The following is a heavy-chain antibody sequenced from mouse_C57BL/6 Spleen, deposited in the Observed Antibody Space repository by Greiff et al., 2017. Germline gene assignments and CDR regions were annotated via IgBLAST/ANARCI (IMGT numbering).Heavy chain of an antibody. CDR3: ARGGPDYFDY. V-gene: IGHV1-69*01. CDR2: IVPSDSYT. Sequence: QVQLQQPGAELVMPGASVKLSCKASGYTFTSYWMHWVKQRPGQGLEWIGEIVPSDSYTNYNQKFKGKSTLTVDKSSSTAYMQLSSLTSEDSAVYYCARGGPDYFDYWGQGTTLTVSS. J-gene: IGHJ2*01. D-gene: IGHD3-3*01. CDR1: GYTFTSYW.